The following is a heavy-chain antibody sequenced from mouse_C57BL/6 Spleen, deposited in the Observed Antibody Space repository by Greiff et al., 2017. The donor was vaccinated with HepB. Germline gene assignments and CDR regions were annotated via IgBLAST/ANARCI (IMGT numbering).Heavy chain of an antibody. CDR1: GYTFTSYW. D-gene: IGHD1-1*01. CDR2: IDPSDSYT. CDR3: ARSAVITHGLCAY. Sequence: QVQLQQPGAELVMPGASVKLSCKASGYTFTSYWMHWVKQRPGQGLEWIGEIDPSDSYTNYNQKFKGKSTLTVDKSSSTAYMQLSSLTSEDSAVYYCARSAVITHGLCAYWGQGTLVTVSA. V-gene: IGHV1-69*01. J-gene: IGHJ3*01.